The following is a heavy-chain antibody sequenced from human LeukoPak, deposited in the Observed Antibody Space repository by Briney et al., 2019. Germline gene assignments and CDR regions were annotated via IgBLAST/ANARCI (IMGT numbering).Heavy chain of an antibody. V-gene: IGHV1-69*13. CDR1: GGTFSSYA. Sequence: SVKVYCKASGGTFSSYAISWVRQAPGQGLEWMGGIIPIFGTANYAQKFQGRVTITADESTGTAYMELSSLRSEDTAVYYCARDPMQEYCGGDCYSPWGQGTLVTVSS. CDR3: ARDPMQEYCGGDCYSP. CDR2: IIPIFGTA. D-gene: IGHD2-21*02. J-gene: IGHJ5*02.